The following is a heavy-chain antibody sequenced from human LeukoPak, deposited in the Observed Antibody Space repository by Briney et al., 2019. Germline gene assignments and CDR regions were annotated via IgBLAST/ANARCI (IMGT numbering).Heavy chain of an antibody. J-gene: IGHJ3*02. CDR2: ISYDGSNK. D-gene: IGHD3-22*01. Sequence: GGSLRLSCAASGFTFSDYAMHWVRQAPGKGLEWVAAISYDGSNKYYADSVKGRFTISRDNSKNTLYLQMNSLRAEDTAVYYCAKQSYYDSSGYYQPDAFDIWGQGTMVTVSS. V-gene: IGHV3-30*18. CDR3: AKQSYYDSSGYYQPDAFDI. CDR1: GFTFSDYA.